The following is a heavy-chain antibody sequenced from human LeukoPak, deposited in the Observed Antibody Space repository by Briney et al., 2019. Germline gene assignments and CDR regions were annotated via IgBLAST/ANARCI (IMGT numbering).Heavy chain of an antibody. J-gene: IGHJ4*02. V-gene: IGHV3-30*04. CDR1: GFTFSSYA. D-gene: IGHD3-10*01. Sequence: PGRSLRLSCAASGFTFSSYAMHWVRQAPGKGLEWVAVIPNDGSNKYYADSVKGRFTISRDNSKNTLYLQMNSLRAEDTAVYYCARPMWGGSGSYLPLDYWGQGTLVTVSS. CDR3: ARPMWGGSGSYLPLDY. CDR2: IPNDGSNK.